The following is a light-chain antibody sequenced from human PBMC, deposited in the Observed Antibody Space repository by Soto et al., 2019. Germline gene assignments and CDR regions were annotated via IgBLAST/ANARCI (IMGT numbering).Light chain of an antibody. CDR1: QSVSSY. Sequence: EIVLTQSPATLSLSPGERATLSCRASQSVSSYLAWYQQKPGQAPRLLIYDASNRATGIPARLSGSGSGTDFTLTISSLEPEDFAVYYCQQRSNWSWTFGQGTKVDIK. V-gene: IGKV3-11*01. J-gene: IGKJ1*01. CDR2: DAS. CDR3: QQRSNWSWT.